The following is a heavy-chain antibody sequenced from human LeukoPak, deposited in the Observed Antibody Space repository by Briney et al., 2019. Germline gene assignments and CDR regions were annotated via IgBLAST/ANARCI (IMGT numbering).Heavy chain of an antibody. J-gene: IGHJ4*02. CDR1: GGTFSSYA. D-gene: IGHD3-9*01. V-gene: IGHV1-46*01. Sequence: GASVKVSCKASGGTFSSYAISWVRQAPGQGLEWMGIINPSGGSTSYAQKFQGRVTMTRDTSTSTVYMELSSLRSEDTAVYYCARANGHQYYDILTGYGISDYWGQGTLVTVSS. CDR2: INPSGGST. CDR3: ARANGHQYYDILTGYGISDY.